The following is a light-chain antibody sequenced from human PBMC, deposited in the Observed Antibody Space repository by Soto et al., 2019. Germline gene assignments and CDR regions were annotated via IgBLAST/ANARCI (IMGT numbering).Light chain of an antibody. CDR2: GAS. CDR3: QQYNNWPLT. J-gene: IGKJ3*01. V-gene: IGKV3-15*01. Sequence: EIVMTQSPATLSVSPGERATLSCRASQSVGSNLAWYQQKPGQAPRLLIYGASTRPTGIPARFSGSESGTEFTLTISSLQSEDVAVYYCQQYNNWPLTFGPGTKVDIK. CDR1: QSVGSN.